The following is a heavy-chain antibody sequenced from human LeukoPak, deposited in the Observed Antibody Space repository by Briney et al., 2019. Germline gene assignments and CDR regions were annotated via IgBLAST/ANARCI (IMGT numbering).Heavy chain of an antibody. CDR3: ASIDYDPWVDY. CDR2: INHSGST. J-gene: IGHJ4*02. D-gene: IGHD3-3*01. CDR1: GGSFSGYY. V-gene: IGHV4-34*01. Sequence: PSETLSLTCAVYGGSFSGYYWSWIRQPPGKGLEWIGEINHSGSTNYNPSLKSRVTISVDTSKNQFSLKLSSVTAADTAVYYCASIDYDPWVDYWGQGTLVTVSS.